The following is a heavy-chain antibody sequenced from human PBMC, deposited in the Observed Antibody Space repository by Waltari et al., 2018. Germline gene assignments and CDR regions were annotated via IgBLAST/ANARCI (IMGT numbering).Heavy chain of an antibody. CDR2: IYSGVST. CDR3: ARPVGNET. V-gene: IGHV3-53*01. J-gene: IGHJ5*02. D-gene: IGHD1-26*01. Sequence: EVQLVESGGGLVQPGGSLRLSCAASGFSVSGVYMTWVRQAPGKGLHWVSIIYSGVSTYYADSVKGRFTISRDNSKNTVFLQMNSLRVDDTAVYYCARPVGNETWGQGTLVTVSS. CDR1: GFSVSGVY.